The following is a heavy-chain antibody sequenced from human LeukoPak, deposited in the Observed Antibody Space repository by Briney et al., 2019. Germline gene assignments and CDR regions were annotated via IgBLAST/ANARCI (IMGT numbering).Heavy chain of an antibody. CDR1: GYSFTSYW. J-gene: IGHJ4*02. D-gene: IGHD2-2*01. CDR2: IYPGDSDT. Sequence: GESLKISCKGSGYSFTSYWIGWVRQMPGKGLEWMGIIYPGDSDTRYSPSFQGQVTISADKSISTAYLQWSSLKASDTAMYYCARRPTVGYQLLPLNYFDYWGQGTLVTVSS. CDR3: ARRPTVGYQLLPLNYFDY. V-gene: IGHV5-51*01.